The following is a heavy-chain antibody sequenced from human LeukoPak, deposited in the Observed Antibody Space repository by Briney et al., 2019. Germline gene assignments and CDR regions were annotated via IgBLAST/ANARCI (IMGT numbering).Heavy chain of an antibody. CDR2: IWYDGSNK. J-gene: IGHJ4*02. D-gene: IGHD6-13*01. Sequence: PGGSLRLSCAASGFTFSSYGMHWVRQAPGKGPEWVAVIWYDGSNKYYADSVKGRFTISRDNSKNTLYLQMNSLRAEDTAVYYCARRRIAAAGPNDYWGQGTLVTVSS. V-gene: IGHV3-33*01. CDR3: ARRRIAAAGPNDY. CDR1: GFTFSSYG.